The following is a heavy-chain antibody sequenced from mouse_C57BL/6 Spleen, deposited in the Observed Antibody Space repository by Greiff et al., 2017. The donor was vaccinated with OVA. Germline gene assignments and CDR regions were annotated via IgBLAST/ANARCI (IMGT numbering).Heavy chain of an antibody. D-gene: IGHD1-3*01. CDR1: GYTFTDYY. Sequence: EVQLQQSGPELVKPGASVKISCKASGYTFTDYYMNWVQQSHGQSLEWIGDINPYNGGTSYNQKFQGKATLTVDKSYSTAYMELRSLTSEDSAVYYCARRGYNACYFDDWGQGTTLTVSS. CDR2: INPYNGGT. J-gene: IGHJ2*01. CDR3: ARRGYNACYFDD. V-gene: IGHV1-26*01.